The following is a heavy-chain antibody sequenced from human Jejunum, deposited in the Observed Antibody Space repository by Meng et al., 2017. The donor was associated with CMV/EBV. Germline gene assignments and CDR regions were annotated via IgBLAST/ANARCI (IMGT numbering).Heavy chain of an antibody. J-gene: IGHJ4*02. D-gene: IGHD4-17*01. CDR1: ESTVRDYY. Sequence: VHLVESGGDLVQPGGSLRLSCTASESTVRDYYMGWLRQAPGKGLVWVSRISSDGSTTNYADSVKGRFTISRDNAKNTLYLQMNSLRAEDTAVFYCARALDYGARIDCWGQGTLVTVSS. CDR2: ISSDGSTT. CDR3: ARALDYGARIDC. V-gene: IGHV3-74*01.